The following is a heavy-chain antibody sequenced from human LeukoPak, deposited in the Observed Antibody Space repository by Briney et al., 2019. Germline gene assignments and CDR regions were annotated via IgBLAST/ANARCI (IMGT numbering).Heavy chain of an antibody. CDR2: MNPNSGNT. D-gene: IGHD4-4*01. V-gene: IGHV1-8*01. CDR3: ARVAGPSSADYSNWFDP. Sequence: GASVKVSCKASGYTFTSYDINWVRQATGQGLEWMGWMNPNSGNTGYAQKFQGRVTMTRNTSISTAYMELSSLRSEDTAVYYCARVAGPSSADYSNWFDPWGQGTLVTVSS. CDR1: GYTFTSYD. J-gene: IGHJ5*02.